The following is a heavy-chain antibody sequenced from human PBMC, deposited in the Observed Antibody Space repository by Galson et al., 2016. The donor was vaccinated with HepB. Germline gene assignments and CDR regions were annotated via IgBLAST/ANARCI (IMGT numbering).Heavy chain of an antibody. CDR3: ATNGPQLYFHWLNSFDY. CDR1: GFTSSTYA. Sequence: SLRLSCAASGFTSSTYAMSWVRQAPGKGLEWASAISATGSSTYYADSVKGRFTISKDNSKNTLYLQMNGLRTEDTAIYYCATNGPQLYFHWLNSFDYWGQGTLVTVSS. V-gene: IGHV3-23*01. J-gene: IGHJ4*02. D-gene: IGHD3-9*01. CDR2: ISATGSST.